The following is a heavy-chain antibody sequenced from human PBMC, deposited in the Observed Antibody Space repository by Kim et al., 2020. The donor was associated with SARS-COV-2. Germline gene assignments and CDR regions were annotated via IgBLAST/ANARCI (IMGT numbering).Heavy chain of an antibody. J-gene: IGHJ6*01. CDR2: ISSSSSYI. CDR3: ARAVGSGWYGGDYGMDV. CDR1: GFTFSSYS. V-gene: IGHV3-21*01. D-gene: IGHD6-19*01. Sequence: GGSLRLSCAASGFTFSSYSMNWVRQAPGKGLEWVSSISSSSSYIYYADSVKGRFTISRDNAKNSLYLQMNSLRAEDTAVYYCARAVGSGWYGGDYGMDVWGHGSTVTVSS.